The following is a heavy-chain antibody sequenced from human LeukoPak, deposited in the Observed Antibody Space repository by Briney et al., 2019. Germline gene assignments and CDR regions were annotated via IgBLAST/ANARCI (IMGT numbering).Heavy chain of an antibody. J-gene: IGHJ3*02. D-gene: IGHD5-18*01. CDR2: IYTSGST. CDR3: ARGIIQRWLYAFDI. Sequence: SETLSLTCTVSGGSISSYYWSWIRQPAGKGLEWIGRIYTSGSTNYNPSLKSRVTVSVDTSKNQFSLKLSSVTAADTAVYYCARGIIQRWLYAFDIWGQGTMVTVSS. V-gene: IGHV4-4*07. CDR1: GGSISSYY.